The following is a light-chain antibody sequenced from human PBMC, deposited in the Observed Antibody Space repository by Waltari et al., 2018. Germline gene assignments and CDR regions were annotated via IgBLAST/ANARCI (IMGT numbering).Light chain of an antibody. CDR2: GKN. CDR1: SLRSFY. CDR3: NTRDSSGNHFYV. J-gene: IGLJ1*01. V-gene: IGLV3-19*01. Sequence: SSELTQDPAVSVALGQTVRITCQGDSLRSFYASWYQQKPGQAPVLVVYGKNNRPSGIPDRFSGSNSGNTASLTITGAHAEDEADYYCNTRDSSGNHFYVFGTGTKVSVL.